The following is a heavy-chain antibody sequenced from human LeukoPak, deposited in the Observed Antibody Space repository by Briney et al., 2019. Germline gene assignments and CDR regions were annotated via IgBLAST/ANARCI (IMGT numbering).Heavy chain of an antibody. D-gene: IGHD2-21*02. CDR2: IRNKASTYAT. Sequence: GGSLRLSCAASGFSLTDSSVHWVRQASGKGLEWLGRIRNKASTYATAYAASVRGRFTISRDDSKHTAHLQMNSLKTDDTAMYYCTANGDNSDFWGQGTLVTVSS. CDR1: GFSLTDSS. J-gene: IGHJ4*02. V-gene: IGHV3-73*01. CDR3: TANGDNSDF.